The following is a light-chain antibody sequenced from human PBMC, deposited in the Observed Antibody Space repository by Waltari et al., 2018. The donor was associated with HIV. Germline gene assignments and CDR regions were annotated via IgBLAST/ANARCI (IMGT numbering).Light chain of an antibody. J-gene: IGLJ1*01. CDR2: EVN. CDR3: CSYAGTYIV. V-gene: IGLV2-14*01. Sequence: QSALTQPASVSGSRGQSITISCTGTSSDIGAYKHVSWYQHHPAKAPKLMIYEVNSRPSGISSRCSGSKSGNTASLTISGLQAEDEADYYCCSYAGTYIVFGTGTEVTVL. CDR1: SSDIGAYKH.